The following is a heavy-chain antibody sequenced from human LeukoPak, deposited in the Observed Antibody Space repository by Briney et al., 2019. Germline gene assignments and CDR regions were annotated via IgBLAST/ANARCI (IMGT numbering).Heavy chain of an antibody. CDR3: ARDSNYYDSSGYYYGYFDY. CDR2: ISYDGSNK. CDR1: GFTFSSYG. J-gene: IGHJ4*02. Sequence: GGSLRLSCAASGFTFSSYGMHWVRQAPGKGLEWVAVISYDGSNKYYADSVKGRFTISRDNSKNTLYLQMNSLRAEDTAVYYCARDSNYYDSSGYYYGYFDYWGQGTLVTVSS. D-gene: IGHD3-22*01. V-gene: IGHV3-30*03.